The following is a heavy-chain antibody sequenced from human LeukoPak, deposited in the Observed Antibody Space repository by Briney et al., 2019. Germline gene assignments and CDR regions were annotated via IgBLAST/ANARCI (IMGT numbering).Heavy chain of an antibody. D-gene: IGHD3-3*01. CDR3: ARDQSYRDFWSGYFGYYFDY. CDR1: GFTFSSYA. Sequence: GRSLRLSCAASGFTFSSYAMHWVRQAPGKGLEWVAVISYDGSNKYYADSVKGRSTISRDNSKNTLYLQMNSLRAEDTAVYYCARDQSYRDFWSGYFGYYFDYWGQGTLVTASS. CDR2: ISYDGSNK. V-gene: IGHV3-30*04. J-gene: IGHJ4*02.